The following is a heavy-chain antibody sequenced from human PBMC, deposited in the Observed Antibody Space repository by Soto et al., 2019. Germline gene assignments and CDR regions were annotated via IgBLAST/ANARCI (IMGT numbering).Heavy chain of an antibody. D-gene: IGHD6-13*01. CDR1: GFSFSTSAVG. V-gene: IGHV2-5*02. CDR2: IYWDDDK. CDR3: AHRYWAASGTRYYFDY. J-gene: IGHJ4*02. Sequence: QITLTESGPTLVKPTQTLTLTCTFSGFSFSTSAVGVGWIRQPPGKALEWLALIYWDDDKRYSPFLKSRLTITKDTSTIQVVLTMTNMDPVDTGTYYCAHRYWAASGTRYYFDYWGQGTLVTVSS.